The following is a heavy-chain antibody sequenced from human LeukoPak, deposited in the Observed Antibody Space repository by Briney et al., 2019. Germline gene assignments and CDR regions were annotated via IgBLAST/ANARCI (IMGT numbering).Heavy chain of an antibody. CDR2: ISSSSSYI. D-gene: IGHD5-12*01. CDR3: ARDQTWLRDYYGMDV. CDR1: GFTFSSYS. Sequence: GGSLRLSCAASGFTFSSYSMNWDRQAPGKGLEWVSSISSSSSYIYYADSVKGRFTISRDNAKNSLYLQMNSLRAEDTAVYYCARDQTWLRDYYGMDVWGQGTTVTVSS. V-gene: IGHV3-21*01. J-gene: IGHJ6*02.